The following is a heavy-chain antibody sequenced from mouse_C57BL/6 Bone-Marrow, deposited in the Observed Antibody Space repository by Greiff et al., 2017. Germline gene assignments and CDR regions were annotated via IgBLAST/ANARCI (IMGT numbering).Heavy chain of an antibody. V-gene: IGHV1-54*01. CDR1: GYAFTNYL. D-gene: IGHD1-1*01. CDR2: INPGSGGT. J-gene: IGHJ2*01. Sequence: VQLQQSGAELVRPGTSVKVSCKASGYAFTNYLIEWVKQRPGQGLEWIGVINPGSGGTNYNEKFKGKATLTADKSSSTAYMQLSSLTSADSTVYFCARRTTVRYYFDYWGQGTTLTVSS. CDR3: ARRTTVRYYFDY.